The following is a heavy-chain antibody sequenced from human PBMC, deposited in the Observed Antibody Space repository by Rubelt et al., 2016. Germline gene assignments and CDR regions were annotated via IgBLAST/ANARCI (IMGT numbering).Heavy chain of an antibody. CDR3: ARVTGGSSDY. CDR1: GGSFSGYY. J-gene: IGHJ4*02. Sequence: QVQLQQWGAGLLKPSETLSLTCAVYGGSFSGYYWSWIRQPPGKGLEWIGEINQSGGTNYNPSLKSRVTISVDTSKNPFSLKRSSVTAAVTAVYYCARVTGGSSDYWGQGTLVTVSS. CDR2: INQSGGT. V-gene: IGHV4-34*01. D-gene: IGHD3-16*01.